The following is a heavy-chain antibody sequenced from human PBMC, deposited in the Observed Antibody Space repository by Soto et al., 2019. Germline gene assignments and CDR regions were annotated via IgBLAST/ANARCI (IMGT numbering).Heavy chain of an antibody. J-gene: IGHJ5*02. CDR2: IYYSGST. V-gene: IGHV4-31*03. CDR3: ARATVVPAAIIWFDP. Sequence: SETLSLTCTVSGGSISSGGYYWSWIRQHPGKGLEWIGYIYYSGSTYYNPSLKSRVTISVDTSKNQFSLKLSSVTAADTAVYYCARATVVPAAIIWFDPWGQGTLVTVSS. CDR1: GGSISSGGYY. D-gene: IGHD2-2*01.